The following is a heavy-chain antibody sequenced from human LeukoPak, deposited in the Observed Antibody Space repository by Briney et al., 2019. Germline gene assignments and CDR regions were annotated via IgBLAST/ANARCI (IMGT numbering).Heavy chain of an antibody. D-gene: IGHD3-3*01. J-gene: IGHJ6*03. V-gene: IGHV3-7*01. CDR1: GFTFSNYW. CDR3: ARDNGVVHGVYYMDV. Sequence: PGGPLRLSCAASGFTFSNYWMTWVRQAPGKGLEWVADIKQDGSEKLYVKSVRGRFTVSRDNAKMSLFLQLNSLRAEDTAVYYCARDNGVVHGVYYMDVWGKGTTVTVS. CDR2: IKQDGSEK.